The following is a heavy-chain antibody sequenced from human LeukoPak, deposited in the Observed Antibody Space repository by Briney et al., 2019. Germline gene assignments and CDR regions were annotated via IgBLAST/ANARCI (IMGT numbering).Heavy chain of an antibody. Sequence: GESLKISCQGSGYSFNTYWIAWVRQMPGKDLEWMGIIYPGDSDTTYSPSFQGQVTTSVDKSISTAYLQWSSLKASDTAMYYCAKGGYGSTRDRWFDPWGQGTLVTVSS. CDR3: AKGGYGSTRDRWFDP. J-gene: IGHJ5*02. CDR2: IYPGDSDT. CDR1: GYSFNTYW. D-gene: IGHD5-12*01. V-gene: IGHV5-51*01.